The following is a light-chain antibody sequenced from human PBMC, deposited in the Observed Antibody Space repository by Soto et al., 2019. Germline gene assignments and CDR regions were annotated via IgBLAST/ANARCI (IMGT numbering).Light chain of an antibody. CDR1: SGHSSYA. Sequence: QPVLTQSPSASASLGASVKLTCTLSSGHSSYAIAWHQQQPEKGPRYLMKLNSDGSHSKGDGIPDRFSGSSSGAERYLTISSLQSEDEADYYCCSYTSSGTPVFGGGTKLTVL. J-gene: IGLJ3*02. V-gene: IGLV4-69*01. CDR2: LNSDGSH. CDR3: CSYTSSGTPV.